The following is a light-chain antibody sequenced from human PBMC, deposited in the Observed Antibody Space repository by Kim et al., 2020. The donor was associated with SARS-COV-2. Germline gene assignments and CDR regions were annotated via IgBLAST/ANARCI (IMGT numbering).Light chain of an antibody. Sequence: GQRVTVFCSGSTSNIGSETFNWYQHVPGTAPNLLIFGNNQRPSGVPDRFSGSKSGTSASLAISGLQSEDEAAYYCATWDDGLNEWVFGAGTKVTVL. CDR1: TSNIGSET. CDR3: ATWDDGLNEWV. J-gene: IGLJ3*02. V-gene: IGLV1-44*01. CDR2: GNN.